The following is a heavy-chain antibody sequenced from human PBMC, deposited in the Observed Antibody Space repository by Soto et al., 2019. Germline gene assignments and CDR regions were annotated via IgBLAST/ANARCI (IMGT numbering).Heavy chain of an antibody. CDR2: ISSSGSTI. CDR1: GFTFSSYE. V-gene: IGHV3-48*03. Sequence: GGSLRLSCAASGFTFSSYEMNWVRQAPGRGLEWVSYISSSGSTIYYADSVKGRFTISRDNAKNSLYLQMNSLRAEDTAVYYCSSDSSGWYERGYFDYWGQGTLVTVSS. D-gene: IGHD6-19*01. J-gene: IGHJ4*02. CDR3: SSDSSGWYERGYFDY.